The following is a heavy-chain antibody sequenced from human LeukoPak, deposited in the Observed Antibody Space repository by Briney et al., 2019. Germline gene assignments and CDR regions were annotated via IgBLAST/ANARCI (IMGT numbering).Heavy chain of an antibody. V-gene: IGHV1-18*01. Sequence: ASVKVSCKASGYTFTSYGISWVRQAPGQGLEWMGWISAYNGSTNYAQKLQGRVTMTTDTSTSTAYMELRSLRSDDTAVYYCARGSPHPQGVSSAFGIWGQGTMVTVSS. CDR2: ISAYNGST. D-gene: IGHD5/OR15-5a*01. J-gene: IGHJ3*02. CDR3: ARGSPHPQGVSSAFGI. CDR1: GYTFTSYG.